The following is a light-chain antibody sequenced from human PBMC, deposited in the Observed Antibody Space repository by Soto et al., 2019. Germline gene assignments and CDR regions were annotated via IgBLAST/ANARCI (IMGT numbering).Light chain of an antibody. Sequence: EIVLTQSPGTLSVSPGERATLSCRASQSVSGSYLAWYQQRPGQAPRLLMYSTSIRATGIPDRFSGSGSGTDFTLTISRLEPEDFAVYYCQQYGPSLITFGQGTRLEIK. CDR1: QSVSGSY. J-gene: IGKJ5*01. CDR3: QQYGPSLIT. CDR2: STS. V-gene: IGKV3-20*01.